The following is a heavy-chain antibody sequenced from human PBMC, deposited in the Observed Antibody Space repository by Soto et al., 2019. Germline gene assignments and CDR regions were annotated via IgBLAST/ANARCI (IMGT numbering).Heavy chain of an antibody. Sequence: QLHLQESGPGLVKPSETLSLTWTVSGGSISSCSYYWGWFRKHPGKGLEWIGSIYYSGRTYYNPSCKSRDTISEDTSKNQISLKLISVTAADTAVYYCARHKGIAARTYYFDYWGQGTLVTVSS. CDR2: IYYSGRT. V-gene: IGHV4-39*01. CDR1: GGSISSCSYY. CDR3: ARHKGIAARTYYFDY. J-gene: IGHJ4*02. D-gene: IGHD6-6*01.